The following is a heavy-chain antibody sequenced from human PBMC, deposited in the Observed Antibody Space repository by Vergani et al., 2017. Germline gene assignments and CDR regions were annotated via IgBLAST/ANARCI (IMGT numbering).Heavy chain of an antibody. CDR3: ARVPNWNYRYFDY. CDR2: IYSGGST. D-gene: IGHD1-7*01. J-gene: IGHJ4*02. Sequence: EVQLVESGGGLVQPGGSLRLSCAASGFTVSSNYMSWVRQAPGKGLEWVSVIYSGGSTYYADSVKGRFTISRDNSKNTLYLQMNSLRAEDTAVYYCARVPNWNYRYFDYGGQGTLVTVSS. CDR1: GFTVSSNY. V-gene: IGHV3-66*01.